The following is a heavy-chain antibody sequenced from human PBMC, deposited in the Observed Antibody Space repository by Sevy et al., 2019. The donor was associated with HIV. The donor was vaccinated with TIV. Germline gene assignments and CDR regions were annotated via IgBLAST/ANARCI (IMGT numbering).Heavy chain of an antibody. CDR1: GFTFSNYG. J-gene: IGHJ4*02. Sequence: GGSLRLSCAASGFTFSNYGMHWVHQAPGKGLEWVAVISNDGSNKYYVDSVKGRFTISRDNPKNTLYLQMSSLRAADTAVYYCAKDRGYCSGGSCSHLDYWGQGTLVTVSS. CDR3: AKDRGYCSGGSCSHLDY. V-gene: IGHV3-30*18. D-gene: IGHD2-15*01. CDR2: ISNDGSNK.